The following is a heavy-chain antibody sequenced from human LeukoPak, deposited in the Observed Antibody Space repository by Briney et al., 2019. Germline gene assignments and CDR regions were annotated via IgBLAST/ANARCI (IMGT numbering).Heavy chain of an antibody. CDR2: INYRRST. V-gene: IGHV4-59*08. CDR3: ARLNGGN. Sequence: PSQTRSLTSHVSGGSISTYYSSWIRHPPGKGLESIVYINYRRSTNHNHSLKRRGSISVDSSKHHFPLKLRSVTAADTAVYYCARLNGGNWGQGTLVTDSS. J-gene: IGHJ4*02. CDR1: GGSISTYY. D-gene: IGHD3-16*01.